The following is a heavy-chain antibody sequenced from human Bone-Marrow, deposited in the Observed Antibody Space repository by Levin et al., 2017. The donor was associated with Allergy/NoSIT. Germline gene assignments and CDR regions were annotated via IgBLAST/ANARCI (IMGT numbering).Heavy chain of an antibody. Sequence: GGSLRLSCAVSGFTVSNNYMSWVRQAPGKGLEWVSLIYSDGTIDYADSVKGRFTISRDNFKNTLSLQMNTLTADDTAVYYCAGGPRRSYWGQGTLVTVSS. V-gene: IGHV3-53*01. CDR1: GFTVSNNY. D-gene: IGHD3-16*01. CDR2: IYSDGTI. CDR3: AGGPRRSY. J-gene: IGHJ4*02.